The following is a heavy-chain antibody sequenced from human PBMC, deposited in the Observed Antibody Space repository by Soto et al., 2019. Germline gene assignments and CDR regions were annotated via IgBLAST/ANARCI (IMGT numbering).Heavy chain of an antibody. Sequence: SGPTLVNPTQTLTLTCTFSGFSLSTSGMCVSWIRQPPGKALEWLALIDWDDDKYYSTSLKTRLTISKDTSKNQVVLTMTNMDPVDTATYYCARIRDYDSSGYYPDYWGQGTLVTVSS. CDR3: ARIRDYDSSGYYPDY. V-gene: IGHV2-70*01. J-gene: IGHJ4*02. CDR1: GFSLSTSGMC. D-gene: IGHD3-22*01. CDR2: IDWDDDK.